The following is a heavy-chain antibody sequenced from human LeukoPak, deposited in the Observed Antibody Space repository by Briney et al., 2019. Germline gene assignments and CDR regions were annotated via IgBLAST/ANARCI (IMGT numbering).Heavy chain of an antibody. V-gene: IGHV3-23*01. CDR3: AKDRVYSSGWSAFDP. CDR2: ISGSGGST. CDR1: GFTFSSYA. J-gene: IGHJ5*02. D-gene: IGHD6-19*01. Sequence: PGGSLRLSXAASGFTFSSYAMSWVGQAPGKGLEWVSAISGSGGSTYYADSVKGRFTISRDNSKNTLYLQMNSLRAEDTAVYYCAKDRVYSSGWSAFDPWGQGTLVTVSS.